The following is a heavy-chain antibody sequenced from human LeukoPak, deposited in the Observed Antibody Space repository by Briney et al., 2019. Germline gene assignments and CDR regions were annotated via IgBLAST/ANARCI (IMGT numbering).Heavy chain of an antibody. J-gene: IGHJ3*02. V-gene: IGHV3-7*01. Sequence: GGSLRLSCAASGFTFSKYWMTWVRQAPGKGLEWVANINQIGIEKYYVDSVKGRFTISRDNAKNSLYLQMNSLRADDTAVYYCARDKEAMGRARYAFGIWGQGKMVTVSS. CDR2: INQIGIEK. CDR3: ARDKEAMGRARYAFGI. CDR1: GFTFSKYW. D-gene: IGHD3-10*01.